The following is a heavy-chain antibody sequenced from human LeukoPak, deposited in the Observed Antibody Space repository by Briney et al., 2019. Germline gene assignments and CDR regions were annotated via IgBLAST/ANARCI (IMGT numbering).Heavy chain of an antibody. V-gene: IGHV3-48*03. D-gene: IGHD3-3*01. J-gene: IGHJ4*02. Sequence: GGSLRLSCAAYGFTFSSYEMNWVRQAPGKGLEWVSYISSSASTIYYADSVKGRFTISRDNAKNSLYLQMNSLRAEDTAVYYCARVSYDFWSGYYWWGQGTLVTVSS. CDR1: GFTFSSYE. CDR3: ARVSYDFWSGYYW. CDR2: ISSSASTI.